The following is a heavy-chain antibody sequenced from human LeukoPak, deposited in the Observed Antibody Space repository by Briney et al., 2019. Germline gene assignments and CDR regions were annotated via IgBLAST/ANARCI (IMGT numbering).Heavy chain of an antibody. D-gene: IGHD3-10*01. CDR2: IIPIFGTA. J-gene: IGHJ4*02. CDR1: GGTFSSYA. Sequence: SVKVSCKASGGTFSSYAISWVRQAPGQGLEWMGGIIPIFGTANYAQKFQGRATITADESTSTAYMELSSLRSEDTAVYYCASGWFGELTAHFDYWGQGTLVTVSS. V-gene: IGHV1-69*13. CDR3: ASGWFGELTAHFDY.